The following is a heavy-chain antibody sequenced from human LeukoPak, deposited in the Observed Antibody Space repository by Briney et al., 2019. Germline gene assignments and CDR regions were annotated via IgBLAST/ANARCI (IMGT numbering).Heavy chain of an antibody. D-gene: IGHD3-22*01. CDR2: INHSGST. CDR1: GGSFSGYY. V-gene: IGHV4-34*01. J-gene: IGHJ4*02. Sequence: SETLSLTCAVYGGSFSGYYWSWIRQPPGKGLEWIGEINHSGSTNYNPSLKSRVTISVDTSKNQFSLKLSSVTAADTAAYYCARATMIVVDYWGQGTLVTVSS. CDR3: ARATMIVVDY.